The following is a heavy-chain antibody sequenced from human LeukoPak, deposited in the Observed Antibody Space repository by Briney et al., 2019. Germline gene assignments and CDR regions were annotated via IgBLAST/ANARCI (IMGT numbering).Heavy chain of an antibody. CDR3: ARVADITILGFDP. CDR1: AGSISSYY. D-gene: IGHD3-3*01. Sequence: SETLSLTCAVSAGSISSYYWSWIRQPPGKGLEWVGYIYSSGSTDYNASLKSRVTISVDTSKNQFSLKLSSVTAADTAVYYCARVADITILGFDPWGQGTLVTVSS. CDR2: IYSSGST. V-gene: IGHV4-59*01. J-gene: IGHJ5*02.